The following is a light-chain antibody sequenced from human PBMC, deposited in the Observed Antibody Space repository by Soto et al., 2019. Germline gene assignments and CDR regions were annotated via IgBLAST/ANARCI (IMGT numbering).Light chain of an antibody. J-gene: IGLJ2*01. CDR3: SSYTSSTTLVI. CDR2: DVA. CDR1: SSDVGGYDY. Sequence: QSALTQPASVSGPPGQSITISCTGTSSDVGGYDYVSWYQQHPGKAPKLMIYDVANRPSGVSDRFSGSKSGNTASLTISGFQADDEADYYCSSYTSSTTLVIFGGGTKVTVL. V-gene: IGLV2-14*03.